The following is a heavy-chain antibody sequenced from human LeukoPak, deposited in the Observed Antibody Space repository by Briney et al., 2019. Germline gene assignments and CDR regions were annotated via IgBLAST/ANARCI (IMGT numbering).Heavy chain of an antibody. CDR3: ARHSRWSDAFDI. J-gene: IGHJ3*02. Sequence: SETLSLTCTVSGGSISSSGYCWGWIRQPPGKGLEWMGSICYGGTTYYHPSLKSRLTISVDTSKNQFSLKLSSVTAADTAVYYCARHSRWSDAFDIWGQGTMVTVSS. CDR2: ICYGGTT. CDR1: GGSISSSGYC. V-gene: IGHV4-39*01.